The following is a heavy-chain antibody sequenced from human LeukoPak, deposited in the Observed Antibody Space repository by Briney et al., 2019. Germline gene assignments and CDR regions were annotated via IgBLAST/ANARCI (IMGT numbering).Heavy chain of an antibody. Sequence: GGSLRLSCAASGFIFSSYWMHWVRHAPGKGLAWVSRINTDGSSTSYADSVKGRFTISRDNAKNTLYLQMNSLRAEDTAVYYCARDIGVVTAPDAFDIWGQGTMVTVSS. D-gene: IGHD2-21*02. J-gene: IGHJ3*02. CDR3: ARDIGVVTAPDAFDI. V-gene: IGHV3-74*01. CDR1: GFIFSSYW. CDR2: INTDGSST.